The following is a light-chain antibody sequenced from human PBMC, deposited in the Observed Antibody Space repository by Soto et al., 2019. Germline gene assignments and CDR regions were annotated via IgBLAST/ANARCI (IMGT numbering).Light chain of an antibody. CDR2: DVN. CDR3: SSYTVTSTRL. V-gene: IGLV2-14*01. Sequence: QSALTQPASVSGSPGQSITISCTGTSSDIGAFDLVSWYQQHPGKAPKVIIYDVNIRPSGVSNRFSGSKSGNTASLTISGLQAEDEADDYCSSYTVTSTRLFGTGTKLTVL. CDR1: SSDIGAFDL. J-gene: IGLJ1*01.